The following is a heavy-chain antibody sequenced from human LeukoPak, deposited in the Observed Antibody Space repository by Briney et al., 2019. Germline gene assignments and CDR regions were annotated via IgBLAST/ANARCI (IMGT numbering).Heavy chain of an antibody. Sequence: LPGGSLRLSCTASGFTFSTYVMSWVRQTPGKGLEWVSGLHITGYHTYYADAVKGRFTISRDNSDNTLYLQMDSLRADDTAVYYCARVSPPVDKVLFGPNYFCYMDVWGKGTTVTVSS. CDR1: GFTFSTYV. V-gene: IGHV3-23*01. J-gene: IGHJ6*03. CDR2: LHITGYHT. D-gene: IGHD5-12*01. CDR3: ARVSPPVDKVLFGPNYFCYMDV.